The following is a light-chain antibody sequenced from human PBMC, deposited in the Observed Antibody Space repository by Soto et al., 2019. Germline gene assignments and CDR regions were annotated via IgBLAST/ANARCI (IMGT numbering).Light chain of an antibody. J-gene: IGLJ2*01. V-gene: IGLV2-8*01. CDR2: EVT. CDR3: SSYAGSNNLL. CDR1: SSDIGNYNY. Sequence: QSALTQPTSASGSPGQSVTISCTGTSSDIGNYNYVSWYQHHPGKAPKLLIYEVTKRPSGVPDRFSGSKTGNMASLTVSGLQAEDEADYFCSSYAGSNNLLFGGGTKVTVL.